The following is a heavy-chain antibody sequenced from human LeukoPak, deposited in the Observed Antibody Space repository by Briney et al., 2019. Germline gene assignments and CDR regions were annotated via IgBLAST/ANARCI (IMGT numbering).Heavy chain of an antibody. Sequence: PGGSLRLSCAASGFTFSDYYMSWIRQAPGKGLEWDSYISSMGSTIYYADSVKGRFTISRDNAKNSLYLQMNNLRVEDTAVYYCARDQPIGYNYGYPFDTWGQGTLVTVSS. V-gene: IGHV3-11*04. CDR2: ISSMGSTI. D-gene: IGHD5-18*01. J-gene: IGHJ4*02. CDR3: ARDQPIGYNYGYPFDT. CDR1: GFTFSDYY.